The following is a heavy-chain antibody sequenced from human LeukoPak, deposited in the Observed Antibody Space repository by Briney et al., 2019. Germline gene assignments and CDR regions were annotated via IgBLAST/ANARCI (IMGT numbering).Heavy chain of an antibody. CDR3: ARGNYYGQDY. CDR1: GFTFSSYW. Sequence: GGSLRLSCGASGFTFSSYWMPWVRQAPGKGLVWISRINSDGSTTSYADSVKGRFTISRDYAKNTLYLQMNSLRAEDTAVYYCARGNYYGQDYWGQGTLVTVSS. D-gene: IGHD3-10*01. J-gene: IGHJ4*02. CDR2: INSDGSTT. V-gene: IGHV3-74*01.